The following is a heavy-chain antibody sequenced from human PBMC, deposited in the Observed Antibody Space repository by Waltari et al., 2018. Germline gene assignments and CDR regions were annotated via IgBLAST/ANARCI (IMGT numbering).Heavy chain of an antibody. CDR1: GFTFSSYA. CDR2: ISGSGGST. J-gene: IGHJ4*02. D-gene: IGHD4-17*01. V-gene: IGHV3-23*01. Sequence: SCAASGFTFSSYAMSWVRQAPGKGLEWVSAISGSGGSTYYADSVKGRFTISRDNSKNTLYLQMNSLRAEDTAVYYCAKTFYGDYEEDYWGQGTLVTVSS. CDR3: AKTFYGDYEEDY.